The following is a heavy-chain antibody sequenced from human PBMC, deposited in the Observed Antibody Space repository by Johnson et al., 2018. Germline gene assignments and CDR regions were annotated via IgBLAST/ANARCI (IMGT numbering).Heavy chain of an antibody. CDR1: GFIFSSYT. CDR3: ARDPADGAWGAFDL. D-gene: IGHD7-27*01. Sequence: VQLVESGGGLVKPGGSLRLSCVASGFIFSSYTMNWVRQAPGRGLEWVSSITSSSSYIYYVDSVKGRFTVSRDNSKNSLYLEMNSLRAEDTAVYYCARDPADGAWGAFDLWGQGTMVTVSS. CDR2: ITSSSSYI. V-gene: IGHV3-21*01. J-gene: IGHJ3*01.